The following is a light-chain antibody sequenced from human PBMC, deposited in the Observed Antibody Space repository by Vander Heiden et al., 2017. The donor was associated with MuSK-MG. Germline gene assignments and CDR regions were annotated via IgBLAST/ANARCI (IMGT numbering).Light chain of an antibody. CDR3: QVWDSSSDHRGV. CDR1: NIGSKS. Sequence: YVLTPPPSVSVATGQTARITCGGNNIGSKSVHWYQQKPGQAPVLVVYDDSDRPSGIPGRFSGSNSGNTATLTISRVEAGDEADYYCQVWDSSSDHRGVFGTGTKVTVL. V-gene: IGLV3-21*02. CDR2: DDS. J-gene: IGLJ1*01.